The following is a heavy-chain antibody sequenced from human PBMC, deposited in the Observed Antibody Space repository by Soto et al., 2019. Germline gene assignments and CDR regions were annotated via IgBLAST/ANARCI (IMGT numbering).Heavy chain of an antibody. D-gene: IGHD5-12*01. CDR2: TSHTGTT. CDR1: GVSISSDY. Sequence: QVQLQESGPGLVKPSETLSLTCTVSGVSISSDYWTWIRQAPGKGLEWIAYTSHTGTTAYNPSLKSRVTISLDTSKNQFSLKLSSVTAADTAVYYCARGPPWMAAFYIWGQGTKVTVSP. J-gene: IGHJ3*02. V-gene: IGHV4-59*01. CDR3: ARGPPWMAAFYI.